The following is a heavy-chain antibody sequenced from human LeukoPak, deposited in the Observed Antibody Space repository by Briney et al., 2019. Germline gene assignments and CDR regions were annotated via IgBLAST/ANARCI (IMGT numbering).Heavy chain of an antibody. CDR2: IYSGGNT. Sequence: GGSLRLSCAASGFTVSSNYMNWVRQAPGKGLEWVSMIYSGGNTYYTDSVKGRFTISRDNSKNTLDPQMNSLRAEDTAVYYCARDRGAIRWGLDLWGQGTLVTVSS. V-gene: IGHV3-66*01. CDR3: ARDRGAIRWGLDL. J-gene: IGHJ4*02. D-gene: IGHD2-21*01. CDR1: GFTVSSNY.